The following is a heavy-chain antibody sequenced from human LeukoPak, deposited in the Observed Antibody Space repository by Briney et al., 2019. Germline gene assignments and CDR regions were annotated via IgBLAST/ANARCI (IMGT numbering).Heavy chain of an antibody. D-gene: IGHD6-19*01. Sequence: SETLSLTCTVSGGSISSYYWSWIRQPAGKGLEWIGRIYTSGSTNYNPSLKSRVTMSVDTSKNQFSLQLSSVTAADTAVYYCARESIAVAGSNWFDPWGQGTLVTVSS. CDR3: ARESIAVAGSNWFDP. J-gene: IGHJ5*02. CDR2: IYTSGST. CDR1: GGSISSYY. V-gene: IGHV4-4*07.